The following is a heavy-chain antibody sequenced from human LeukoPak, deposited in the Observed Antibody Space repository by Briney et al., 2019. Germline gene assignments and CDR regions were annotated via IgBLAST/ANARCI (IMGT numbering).Heavy chain of an antibody. CDR1: GFTFSRYW. CDR3: ARDFLFTAGTVGFFDY. CDR2: IKQDGSEK. D-gene: IGHD6-19*01. V-gene: IGHV3-7*01. J-gene: IGHJ4*02. Sequence: PGGSLRLSCAASGFTFSRYWMSWVRQAPGKGLEWVATIKQDGSEKYYVDSVKGRFTVSRDNPKNSLYLQMNSLRAEDTAVYYCARDFLFTAGTVGFFDYWGQGTLVTVSS.